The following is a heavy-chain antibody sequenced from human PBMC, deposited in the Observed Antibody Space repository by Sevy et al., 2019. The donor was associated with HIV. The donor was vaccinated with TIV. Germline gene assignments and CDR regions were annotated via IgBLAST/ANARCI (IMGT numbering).Heavy chain of an antibody. Sequence: GGCLRLSCEASGFTFTRYAFHWVRQAPGKGLEWVAVVSKEGTNKYYADSVKGRFTISRDNSRNTLFLHMQSLRADDTAVYFCARDPHSVPHWGSFDSWGQGTLVTVSS. J-gene: IGHJ4*02. D-gene: IGHD3-16*01. CDR3: ARDPHSVPHWGSFDS. CDR1: GFTFTRYA. CDR2: VSKEGTNK. V-gene: IGHV3-30-3*01.